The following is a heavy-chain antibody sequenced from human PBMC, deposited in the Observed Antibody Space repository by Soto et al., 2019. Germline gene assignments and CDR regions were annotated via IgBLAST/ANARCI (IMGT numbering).Heavy chain of an antibody. Sequence: QVQLVQSGAEVKKPGASVQGSCKASGYTFTNYFIHWVRQAPGQGLEWMGMIKPSGGNTVYARSFQGSITVTRGTSTSTVYMELSRLTSEDTAVYYCARVLGGAAMVGDWGQGTLVTVSS. D-gene: IGHD5-18*01. CDR2: IKPSGGNT. V-gene: IGHV1-46*03. CDR3: ARVLGGAAMVGD. J-gene: IGHJ4*02. CDR1: GYTFTNYF.